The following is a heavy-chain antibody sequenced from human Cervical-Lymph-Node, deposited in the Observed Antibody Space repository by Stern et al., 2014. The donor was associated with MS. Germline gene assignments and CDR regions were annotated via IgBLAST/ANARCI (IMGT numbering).Heavy chain of an antibody. D-gene: IGHD6-6*01. CDR2: ISYDGDNK. J-gene: IGHJ4*02. CDR3: ARERFSGSSRLFDY. Sequence: QVQLVESGGGVVQPGRSLRLSCAASGFTFDSYAMHWVRQTPGKGLEWVALISYDGDNKYYADSGKGRFTISRDNSKNTAYLLMNSLSPEDRALFCWARERFSGSSRLFDYWGQGALVTVTS. V-gene: IGHV3-30-3*01. CDR1: GFTFDSYA.